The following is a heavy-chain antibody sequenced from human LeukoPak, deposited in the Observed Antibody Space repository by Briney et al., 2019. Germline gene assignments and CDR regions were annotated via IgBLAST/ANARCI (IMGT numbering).Heavy chain of an antibody. CDR2: ISSSSSYI. D-gene: IGHD3-10*01. CDR1: GFTFGDYN. J-gene: IGHJ4*02. Sequence: GRSLRLSCTASGFTFGDYNMIWFRQAPGKGLEWVSSISSSSSYIYYADSVKGRFTISRDNAKNTLYLQMNSLRAEDTAVYYCARDPYYYGSGSQTFDYWGQGTLVTVSS. V-gene: IGHV3-21*01. CDR3: ARDPYYYGSGSQTFDY.